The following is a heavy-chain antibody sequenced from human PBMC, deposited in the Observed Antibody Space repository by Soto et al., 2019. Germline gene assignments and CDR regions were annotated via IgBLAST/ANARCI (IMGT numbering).Heavy chain of an antibody. J-gene: IGHJ5*02. Sequence: SETLSLTCTVSGGSISSGGYYWSWIRQHPGKGLEWIGYIYYSGSTYYNPSLKSRVTISVDTSKNQFSLKLSSVTAADTAVYYCARDRGGTNWFDPWGQGTLVTVSS. CDR3: ARDRGGTNWFDP. CDR2: IYYSGST. D-gene: IGHD3-16*01. CDR1: GGSISSGGYY. V-gene: IGHV4-31*03.